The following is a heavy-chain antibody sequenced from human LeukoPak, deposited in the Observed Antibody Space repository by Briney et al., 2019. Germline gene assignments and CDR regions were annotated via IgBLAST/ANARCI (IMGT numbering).Heavy chain of an antibody. J-gene: IGHJ4*02. Sequence: GGSLRLSCAASGFTYSGHWMSWVRQAPGKGLEWVANINQGGSDKYYVDSVKGRFTISRDNANNLLYLQMNSLRGEDKAVYYCTRDRSRAEDDWGQGTLVTVS. CDR1: GFTYSGHW. CDR3: TRDRSRAEDD. V-gene: IGHV3-7*01. CDR2: INQGGSDK. D-gene: IGHD1-14*01.